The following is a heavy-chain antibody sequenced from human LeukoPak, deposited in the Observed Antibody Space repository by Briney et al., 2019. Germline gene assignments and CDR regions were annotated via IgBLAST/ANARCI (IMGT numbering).Heavy chain of an antibody. Sequence: ASVKVSCKASGYTFTGYYMHWVRQAPGQGLEWMGWINPNSGGTNYAQKFQGRVTMTRDTSISTAYMELSRLRSDDTAVYYCAREHCSGGSCYSRLDYWGQGTLVTVSS. CDR3: AREHCSGGSCYSRLDY. CDR2: INPNSGGT. J-gene: IGHJ4*02. CDR1: GYTFTGYY. D-gene: IGHD2-15*01. V-gene: IGHV1-2*02.